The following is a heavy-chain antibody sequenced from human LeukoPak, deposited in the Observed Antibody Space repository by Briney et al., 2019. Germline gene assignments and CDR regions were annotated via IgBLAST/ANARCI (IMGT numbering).Heavy chain of an antibody. Sequence: GGSLRVSCAASGFTFDDYAMHWVRQAPGKGLEWVSGISWNSGSIGYADSVKGRFTISRDNAKNSLYLQMNSLRAEDTALYYCAKATPVGDYYYYGMDVWGQGTTVTVSS. D-gene: IGHD3-10*01. CDR3: AKATPVGDYYYYGMDV. V-gene: IGHV3-9*01. CDR2: ISWNSGSI. CDR1: GFTFDDYA. J-gene: IGHJ6*02.